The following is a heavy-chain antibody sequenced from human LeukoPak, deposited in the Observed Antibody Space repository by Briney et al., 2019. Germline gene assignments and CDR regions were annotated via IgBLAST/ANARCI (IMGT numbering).Heavy chain of an antibody. D-gene: IGHD2-15*01. CDR1: GGSLSGYY. V-gene: IGHV4-34*01. CDR3: ASGASGGVVAAFDY. Sequence: PSETLSLTCAVYGGSLSGYYWSWIRQPPGKGLEWIGEINHSGSTNYNPSLKSGVTISVDTSKNQFSLKLSSVTAADTAVYYCASGASGGVVAAFDYWGQGTLVTVSS. J-gene: IGHJ4*02. CDR2: INHSGST.